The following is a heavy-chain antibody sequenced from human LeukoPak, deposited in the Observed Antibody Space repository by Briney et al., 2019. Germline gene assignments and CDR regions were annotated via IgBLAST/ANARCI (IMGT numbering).Heavy chain of an antibody. CDR3: ARGGPRPNWFDP. CDR1: GGSISSYY. CDR2: IYYSGST. V-gene: IGHV4-59*01. J-gene: IGHJ5*02. Sequence: SETLSLTCTVSGGSISSYYWSWIRQPPGKGLEWIGYIYYSGSTNYNPSLKSRVTISVDTSKNQFSLKLSSVTAADTAVYYCARGGPRPNWFDPWGQGTLVTVSS.